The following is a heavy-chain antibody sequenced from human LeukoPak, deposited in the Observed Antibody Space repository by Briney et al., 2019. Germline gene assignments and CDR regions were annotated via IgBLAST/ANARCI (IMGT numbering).Heavy chain of an antibody. CDR2: RDPENGET. V-gene: IGHV1-24*01. CDR1: GYTLTDLS. Sequence: ASVKVSCKVSGYTLTDLSMQWVRQAPGKGLEWMGGRDPENGETIHAEKFQGRVTMTEDTSADTAYMELSSLRSDDTAVYYCARDRVSAAASGQNEAYNWFDPWGQGTLVTVSS. CDR3: ARDRVSAAASGQNEAYNWFDP. D-gene: IGHD6-13*01. J-gene: IGHJ5*02.